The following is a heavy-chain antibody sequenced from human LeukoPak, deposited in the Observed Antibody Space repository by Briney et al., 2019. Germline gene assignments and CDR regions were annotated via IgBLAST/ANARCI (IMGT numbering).Heavy chain of an antibody. CDR1: GFTFSSYS. CDR3: ARATLWFGEFDVDY. V-gene: IGHV3-21*01. CDR2: ISSSSSYI. Sequence: GGSLRLSCAASGFTFSSYSMKWVRQAPGKGLEWVSSISSSSSYIYYADSVKGRFTISRDNAKNSLYLQMNSLRAEDTAVYYCARATLWFGEFDVDYWGQGTLVTVSS. D-gene: IGHD3-10*01. J-gene: IGHJ4*02.